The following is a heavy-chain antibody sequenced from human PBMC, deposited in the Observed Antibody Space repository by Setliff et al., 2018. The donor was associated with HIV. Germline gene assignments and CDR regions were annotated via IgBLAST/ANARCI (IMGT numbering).Heavy chain of an antibody. D-gene: IGHD5-12*01. V-gene: IGHV1-69*13. CDR2: ITPMYGTT. Sequence: GASVKVSCKTSGGTFTKYGTHWVRQAPGQGLEWMGGITPMYGTTDYAQKFQGRVTITADESTTTAYMELSSLRSEDTAVYYCARDLREYPGYAYEGFDSWGQGTLVTVSS. J-gene: IGHJ4*02. CDR3: ARDLREYPGYAYEGFDS. CDR1: GGTFTKYG.